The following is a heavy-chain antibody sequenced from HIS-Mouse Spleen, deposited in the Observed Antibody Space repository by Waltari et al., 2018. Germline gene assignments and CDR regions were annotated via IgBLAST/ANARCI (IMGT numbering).Heavy chain of an antibody. CDR1: GGSISSSRYY. D-gene: IGHD6-13*01. V-gene: IGHV4-39*07. CDR2: IYYSGST. J-gene: IGHJ4*02. Sequence: QLQLQESGPGLVKPSETLSLTCTVSGGSISSSRYYWGWIRQPPGKGLEWIGSIYYSGSTYYNPSLKSRVTISVDTSKNQFSLKLSSVTAADTAVYYCARVYGTQQLVPDYWGQGTLVTVSS. CDR3: ARVYGTQQLVPDY.